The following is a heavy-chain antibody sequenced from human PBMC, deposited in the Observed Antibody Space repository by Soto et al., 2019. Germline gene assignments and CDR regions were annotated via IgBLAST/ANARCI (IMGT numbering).Heavy chain of an antibody. CDR1: GYSFTSYW. CDR3: ARHEYYYDSSGYYAAY. V-gene: IGHV5-51*01. Sequence: GESLKISCKGSGYSFTSYWIGWVRQMPGKGLEWMGIIYPGDSDTRYSPSFQGQVTISADKSISTAYLQWSSLKASDTAMYYCARHEYYYDSSGYYAAYWGQGTLVTVS. J-gene: IGHJ4*02. CDR2: IYPGDSDT. D-gene: IGHD3-22*01.